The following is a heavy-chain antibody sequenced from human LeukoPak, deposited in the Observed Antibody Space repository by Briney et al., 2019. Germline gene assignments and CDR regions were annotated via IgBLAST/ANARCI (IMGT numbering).Heavy chain of an antibody. D-gene: IGHD3-10*01. CDR3: ARVDYGSGSHYYYYYMDV. Sequence: GGSLRLSCAASGFTFSSYWMSWVRQAPGKGLEWVANIKQDGSEKYYVDSVKGRFTISRDNAKNSLYLQMNSLRAEDTAVYYCARVDYGSGSHYYYYYMDVWGKGTTVTISS. V-gene: IGHV3-7*01. CDR2: IKQDGSEK. CDR1: GFTFSSYW. J-gene: IGHJ6*03.